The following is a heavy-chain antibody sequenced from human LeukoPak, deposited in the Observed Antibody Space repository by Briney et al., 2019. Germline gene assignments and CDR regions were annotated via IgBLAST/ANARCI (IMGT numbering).Heavy chain of an antibody. D-gene: IGHD5-12*01. CDR1: GFTFSSYS. CDR2: ISSSSSYI. Sequence: GGSLRLSCAASGFTFSSYSMNWVRQAPGKGLEWVSSISSSSSYIYYADSVKGRFTISRDNAKNSLYLQMNSLRAEDMAVYYCARDHPLPDEWLRLGGHDYWGQGTLVTVSS. V-gene: IGHV3-21*01. J-gene: IGHJ4*02. CDR3: ARDHPLPDEWLRLGGHDY.